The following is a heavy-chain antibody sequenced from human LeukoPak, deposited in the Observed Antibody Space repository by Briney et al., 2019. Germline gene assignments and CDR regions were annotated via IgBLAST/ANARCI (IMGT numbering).Heavy chain of an antibody. CDR3: TRDPAYYLRYGYFDY. CDR1: GFISSTSA. J-gene: IGHJ4*03. Sequence: KPGGSLRLSCSASGFISSTSAMNWVRQAPGKGLEWVSSINSVGSHIYCRDSVKGRFTISRDNAKNSVYLQMNNLRAADTALYYCTRDPAYYLRYGYFDYWGQGILVTVSS. CDR2: INSVGSHI. D-gene: IGHD1-26*01. V-gene: IGHV3-21*01.